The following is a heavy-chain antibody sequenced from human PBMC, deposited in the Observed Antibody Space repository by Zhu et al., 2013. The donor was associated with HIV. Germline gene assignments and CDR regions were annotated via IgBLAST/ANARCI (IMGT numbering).Heavy chain of an antibody. J-gene: IGHJ4*02. CDR2: INPKSGGT. D-gene: IGHD2-21*01. CDR1: PYSFTGYY. V-gene: IGHV1-2*02. Sequence: QVQLVQSGAEVKKPGASLKVSCKASPYSFTGYYIHWVRQTPGQGLEWMGWINPKSGGTKYSQKFQGRVTMTRDTSVRTVYMELSRLKSDDTAVYYCARADRVVIDYWGQGTLVTVSS. CDR3: ARADRVVIDY.